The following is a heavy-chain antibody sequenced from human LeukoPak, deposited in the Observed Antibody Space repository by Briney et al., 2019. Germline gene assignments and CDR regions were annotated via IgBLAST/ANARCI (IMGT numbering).Heavy chain of an antibody. CDR1: GFTFSSYA. V-gene: IGHV3-30-3*01. CDR3: ARAPSGIVGATSAFDI. D-gene: IGHD1-26*01. CDR2: ISYDGSNK. Sequence: GGSLRLSCAASGFTFSSYAMHWVRQAPGKGLEWVAVISYDGSNKYYADSVKGRFTISRDNSKNTLYLQMNSLRAEDTAVYYCARAPSGIVGATSAFDIWGQGTMVTVSS. J-gene: IGHJ3*02.